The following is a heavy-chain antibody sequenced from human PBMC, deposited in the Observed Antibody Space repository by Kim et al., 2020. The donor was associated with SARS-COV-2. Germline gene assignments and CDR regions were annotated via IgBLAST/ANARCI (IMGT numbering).Heavy chain of an antibody. CDR1: GGTFSSYA. J-gene: IGHJ1*01. Sequence: SVKVSCKASGGTFSSYAISWVRQAPGQGLEWMGGIIPIFGTANYAQKFQGRVTITADESTSTAYMELSSLRSEDTAVYYCASLELLWFRDPSRRHFQHWGQGTLVTVSS. CDR3: ASLELLWFRDPSRRHFQH. D-gene: IGHD3-10*01. CDR2: IIPIFGTA. V-gene: IGHV1-69*13.